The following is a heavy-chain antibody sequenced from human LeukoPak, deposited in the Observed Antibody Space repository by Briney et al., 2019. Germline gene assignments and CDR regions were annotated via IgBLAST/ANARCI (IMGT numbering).Heavy chain of an antibody. D-gene: IGHD3-10*01. V-gene: IGHV3-66*02. J-gene: IGHJ6*02. CDR1: GFTVSSNY. CDR2: IYSGGST. Sequence: GGSLRLSCAASGFTVSSNYMSWVRQAPGKGLEWVSVIYSGGSTYYADSMKGRFTISRDNSKNTLYLQMNSLRAEDTAVYYCARDSVRGVTPYYYGMDVWGQGTTVTVSS. CDR3: ARDSVRGVTPYYYGMDV.